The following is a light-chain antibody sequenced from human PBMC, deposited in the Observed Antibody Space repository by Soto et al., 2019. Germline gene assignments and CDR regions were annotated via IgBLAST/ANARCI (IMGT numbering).Light chain of an antibody. Sequence: DIQMTQSPSSLSASVGDRVTITCRASQSISSYLNWYQQKPGKAPKLLIYAASSLQSGVPSRFSVSGSGTDFTLTISSLQPEAFATYNCQQSCSTPRTFGQGHKVEIK. CDR3: QQSCSTPRT. J-gene: IGKJ1*01. CDR1: QSISSY. V-gene: IGKV1-39*01. CDR2: AAS.